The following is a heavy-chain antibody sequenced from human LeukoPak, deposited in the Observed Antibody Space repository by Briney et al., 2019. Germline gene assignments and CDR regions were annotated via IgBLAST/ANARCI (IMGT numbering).Heavy chain of an antibody. CDR2: IIAYNGNT. CDR1: GYTFTSYV. CDR3: ARDRRGAILDY. V-gene: IGHV1-18*04. D-gene: IGHD3-16*02. Sequence: GASVKVSCKASGYTFTSYVISWVRQAPGQGLECMGWIIAYNGNTNYAQKLQGRVTLSTDTSTSTAYMELRSLRSDDTAVYYCARDRRGAILDYWGQGTLVTVSS. J-gene: IGHJ4*02.